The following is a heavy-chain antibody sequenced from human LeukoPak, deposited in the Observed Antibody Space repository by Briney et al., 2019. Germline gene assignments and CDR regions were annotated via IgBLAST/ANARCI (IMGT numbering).Heavy chain of an antibody. CDR3: ARWLQFPNYFDY. J-gene: IGHJ4*02. CDR1: GYTFTSYG. V-gene: IGHV1-18*01. CDR2: ISAYNGNT. D-gene: IGHD5-24*01. Sequence: ASVKVSCKASGYTFTSYGISWVRQAPGQGLEWMGWISAYNGNTNYAQKLQGRVTMTTDTSTSTAYMELRSLRSEDTAVYYCARWLQFPNYFDYWGQGTLVTVSS.